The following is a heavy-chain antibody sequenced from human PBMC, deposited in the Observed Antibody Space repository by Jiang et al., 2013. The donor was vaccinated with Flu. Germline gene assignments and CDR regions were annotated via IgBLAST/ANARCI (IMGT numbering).Heavy chain of an antibody. D-gene: IGHD4-11*01. J-gene: IGHJ5*02. V-gene: IGHV4-59*01. CDR1: GGSISSYY. CDR3: ARHEADYQLWFDP. CDR2: IYYSGST. Sequence: TLSLTCTVSGGSISSYYWSWIRQPPGKGLEWIGYIYYSGSTNYNPSLKSRVTISVDTSKNQFSLKLSSVTAADTAVYYCARHEADYQLWFDPWGQGTLVTVSS.